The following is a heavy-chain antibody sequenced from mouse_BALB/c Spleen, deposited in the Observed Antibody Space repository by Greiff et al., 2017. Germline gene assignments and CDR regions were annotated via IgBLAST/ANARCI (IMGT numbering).Heavy chain of an antibody. CDR1: GYTFSSYW. D-gene: IGHD2-4*01. CDR2: ILPGSGST. Sequence: VQLQQSGAELMKPGASVKISCKATGYTFSSYWIEWVKQRPGHGLEWIGEILPGSGSTNYNEKFKGKATFTADTSSNTAYMQLSSLTSEDSAVYYCARSTVITTAFAYWGQGTLVTVSA. CDR3: ARSTVITTAFAY. J-gene: IGHJ3*01. V-gene: IGHV1-9*01.